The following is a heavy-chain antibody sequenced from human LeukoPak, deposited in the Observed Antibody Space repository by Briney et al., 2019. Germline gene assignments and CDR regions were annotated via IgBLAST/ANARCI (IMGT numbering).Heavy chain of an antibody. V-gene: IGHV3-21*01. D-gene: IGHD2-8*02. CDR3: ARDSPYGTAGY. CDR1: GFTFSNYN. J-gene: IGHJ4*02. CDR2: ISSSIYI. Sequence: GGSLRLSCAASGFTFSNYNMNWVRQAPGKGLEWVSSISSSIYIYYADSVKGRFTISRDNTKNSLYLQMNSLRAEDTAVYYCARDSPYGTAGYWGQGTLVTVSS.